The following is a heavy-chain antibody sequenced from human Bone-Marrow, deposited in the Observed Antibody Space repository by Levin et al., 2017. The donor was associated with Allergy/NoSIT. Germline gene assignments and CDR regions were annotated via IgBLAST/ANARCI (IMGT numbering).Heavy chain of an antibody. D-gene: IGHD3-10*01. CDR2: ISGSGDST. Sequence: SCAASGFTFSNYAMSWVRQAPGKGLEWVSGISGSGDSTYDGDSVKGRSTISRDNSKNTLYLQMNSLRAEDTAVYYCAKDRDFYGSGSLGNWGQGTLVTVSS. J-gene: IGHJ4*02. CDR3: AKDRDFYGSGSLGN. V-gene: IGHV3-23*01. CDR1: GFTFSNYA.